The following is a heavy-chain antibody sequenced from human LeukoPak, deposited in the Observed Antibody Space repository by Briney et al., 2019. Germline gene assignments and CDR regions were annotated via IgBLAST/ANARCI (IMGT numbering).Heavy chain of an antibody. J-gene: IGHJ4*02. D-gene: IGHD4-17*01. Sequence: SETLSLTCTVSVGSISGYYWSWIRQPPGKGLEWIGFIYYSGSTNYNPSLKSRVTISVDTSKNQFSLKLSSVGAADTAVYYCAGFATTVTANDYWGQGTLVTVSS. CDR1: VGSISGYY. V-gene: IGHV4-59*08. CDR3: AGFATTVTANDY. CDR2: IYYSGST.